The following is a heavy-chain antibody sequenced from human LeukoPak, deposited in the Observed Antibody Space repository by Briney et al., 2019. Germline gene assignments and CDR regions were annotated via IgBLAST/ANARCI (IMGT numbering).Heavy chain of an antibody. CDR2: ISTNSGNP. CDR1: GYTFINYA. Sequence: ASVKVSCKASGYTFINYAVIWVRQAPGQGLEWMGWISTNSGNPTYAQGFTGRFVFSSDTSVSTAYLQITSLKAEDTAVYYCARVKSYSSGWRGREDYYYYMDVWGKGTTVTVSS. D-gene: IGHD6-19*01. V-gene: IGHV7-4-1*02. J-gene: IGHJ6*03. CDR3: ARVKSYSSGWRGREDYYYYMDV.